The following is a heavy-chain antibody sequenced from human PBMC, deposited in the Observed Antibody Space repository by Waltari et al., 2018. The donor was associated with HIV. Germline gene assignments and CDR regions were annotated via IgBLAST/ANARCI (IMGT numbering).Heavy chain of an antibody. D-gene: IGHD6-19*01. CDR1: GFTFSNYA. Sequence: EVQLLESGGGLVQRGGSLRLSCAGSGFTFSNYAMRWLRQTLGKGLEWVSVISGSGGRTYSADSVKGRFTISRDNSKNTLYLQMNSLRAEDTAVYYCAKSIAVAGPQFFYGMDVWGHGTTVTVSS. V-gene: IGHV3-23*01. CDR3: AKSIAVAGPQFFYGMDV. J-gene: IGHJ6*02. CDR2: ISGSGGRT.